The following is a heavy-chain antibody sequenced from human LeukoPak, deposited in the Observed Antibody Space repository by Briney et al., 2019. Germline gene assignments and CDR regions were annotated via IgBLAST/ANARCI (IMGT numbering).Heavy chain of an antibody. V-gene: IGHV4-38-2*02. CDR3: ARGARFQPLDY. J-gene: IGHJ4*02. D-gene: IGHD3-10*01. CDR1: GYSISSGYY. Sequence: PAETLSLTCTVSGYSISSGYYWGWFRQPPGKGLEWIGRIYTSGSTNYNPSLKSRVTISVDTSKNQFSLKLSSVTAADTAVYYCARGARFQPLDYWGQGTLVTVSS. CDR2: IYTSGST.